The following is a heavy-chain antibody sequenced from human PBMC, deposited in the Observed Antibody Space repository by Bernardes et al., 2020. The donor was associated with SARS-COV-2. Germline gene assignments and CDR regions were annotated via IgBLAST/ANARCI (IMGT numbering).Heavy chain of an antibody. CDR2: VFYSGSA. CDR3: ATLLIGS. V-gene: IGHV4-39*01. D-gene: IGHD3-16*01. J-gene: IGHJ5*02. Sequence: SETLSLTCTVSGGSIRGSNYYWAWVRQPPGKGLEWIGSVFYSGSAYYNPSLKSRVTISLDTSKNQYSLFLNSVTASDTAVYYCATLLIGSWGQGALVTVSS. CDR1: GGSIRGSNYY.